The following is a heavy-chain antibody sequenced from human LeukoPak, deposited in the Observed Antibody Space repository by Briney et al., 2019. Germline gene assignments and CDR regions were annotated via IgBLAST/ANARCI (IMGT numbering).Heavy chain of an antibody. D-gene: IGHD3-22*01. CDR1: GFTFSSYA. V-gene: IGHV3-23*01. J-gene: IGHJ3*02. Sequence: PGGSLSLSCAASGFTFSSYAMSWVRQAPGKGLEWVSAISGSGGSTYYADSVKGRFTISRDNSKNTLYLQMSSLRAEDTAVYYCAKDYYDSSGYITDAFDIWGQGTMVTVSS. CDR3: AKDYYDSSGYITDAFDI. CDR2: ISGSGGST.